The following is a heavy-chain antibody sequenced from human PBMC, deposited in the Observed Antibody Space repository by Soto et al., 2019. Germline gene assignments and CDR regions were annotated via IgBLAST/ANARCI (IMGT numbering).Heavy chain of an antibody. V-gene: IGHV4-31*03. D-gene: IGHD2-2*01. Sequence: LSLTCTVSGGSISSGGYYWSWIRQHPGKGLEWIGYIYYSGSTYYNPSLKSRVTISVDTSKNQFSLKLSSVTAADTAVYYCARGRTSSPTPGDYWGQGTLVTVSS. CDR2: IYYSGST. J-gene: IGHJ4*02. CDR1: GGSISSGGYY. CDR3: ARGRTSSPTPGDY.